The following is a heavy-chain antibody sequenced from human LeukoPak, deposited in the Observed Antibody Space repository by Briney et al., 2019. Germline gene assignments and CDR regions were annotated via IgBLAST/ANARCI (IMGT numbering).Heavy chain of an antibody. Sequence: SETLSLTCTVSGGSISSSSYYWGWIRQPPGKGLEWIGSIYYSGSTYYNPSLKSRVTISIDTSKNKFSLKLSSVTAADTAVYYCARHRTIFGVVTPGDIWGQGTMVTVSS. CDR3: ARHRTIFGVVTPGDI. D-gene: IGHD3-3*01. J-gene: IGHJ3*02. CDR2: IYYSGST. V-gene: IGHV4-39*01. CDR1: GGSISSSSYY.